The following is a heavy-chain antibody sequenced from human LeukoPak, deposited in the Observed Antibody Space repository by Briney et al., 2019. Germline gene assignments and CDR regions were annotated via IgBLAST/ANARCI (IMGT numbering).Heavy chain of an antibody. Sequence: ASVKVSCKASGYTFTGYYMHWVRRAPGQGLEWMGWINPNSGGTNYAQKFQGRVTMTRDTSISTAYMELSRLRSDDTAVYYCARASDYGDYGFGALGYWGQGTLVTVSS. CDR3: ARASDYGDYGFGALGY. CDR1: GYTFTGYY. CDR2: INPNSGGT. D-gene: IGHD4-17*01. J-gene: IGHJ4*02. V-gene: IGHV1-2*02.